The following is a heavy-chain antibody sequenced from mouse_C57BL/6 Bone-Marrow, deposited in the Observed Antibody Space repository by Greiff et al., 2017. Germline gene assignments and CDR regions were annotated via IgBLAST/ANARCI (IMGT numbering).Heavy chain of an antibody. J-gene: IGHJ2*01. CDR2: IYPGDGDT. CDR1: GYAFSSSW. CDR3: AREELYYYGSSGYFDY. Sequence: VQLQQSGPELVKPGASVKISCKASGYAFSSSWMNWVKQRPGKGLEWIGRIYPGDGDTNYNGKFKGKATLTADKSSSTAYMQLSSLTSEDSAVYFCAREELYYYGSSGYFDYWGQGTTLTVSS. D-gene: IGHD1-1*01. V-gene: IGHV1-82*01.